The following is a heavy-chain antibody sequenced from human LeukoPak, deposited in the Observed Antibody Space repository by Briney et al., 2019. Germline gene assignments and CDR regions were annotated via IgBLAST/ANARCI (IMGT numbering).Heavy chain of an antibody. J-gene: IGHJ5*02. CDR1: GFTFSSYA. CDR3: VKGGWSTWFDP. Sequence: QTGGSLRLSCAASGFTFSSYAMNWVRQAPGRGLEWISGISNSGTSTYYADSVKGRFTISRDNSKNTLDLQMNSLRAEDTAIYYCVKGGWSTWFDPWGQGTLVTVSS. CDR2: ISNSGTST. V-gene: IGHV3-23*01. D-gene: IGHD3-3*01.